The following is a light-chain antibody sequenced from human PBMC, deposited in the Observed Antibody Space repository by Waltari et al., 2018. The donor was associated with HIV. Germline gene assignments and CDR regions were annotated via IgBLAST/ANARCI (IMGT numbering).Light chain of an antibody. CDR1: QSISSY. CDR3: QQSYSTPIT. V-gene: IGKV1-39*01. CDR2: AAS. Sequence: DIQMTQSRSSLSASVGDRVTLTCRASQSISSYLNWYQQKPGKAPKVLIYAASSLHSGVPSRFSGSGSETDFTLTISSLQPEDFATYYCQQSYSTPITFGQGTRLEIK. J-gene: IGKJ5*01.